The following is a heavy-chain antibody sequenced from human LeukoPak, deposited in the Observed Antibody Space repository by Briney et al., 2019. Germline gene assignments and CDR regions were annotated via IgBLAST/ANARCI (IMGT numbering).Heavy chain of an antibody. CDR2: IWYDGSNK. CDR3: ARGHPPGGVYSSSWYDYFDY. J-gene: IGHJ4*02. V-gene: IGHV3-33*01. Sequence: GGSLRLSCAASGFIFSSYGMHWVRQAPGKGLEWVAVIWYDGSNKYYADSVKGRFTISRDNSKNTLYLQMNSLRAEDTAVYYCARGHPPGGVYSSSWYDYFDYWGQGTLVTVSS. CDR1: GFIFSSYG. D-gene: IGHD6-13*01.